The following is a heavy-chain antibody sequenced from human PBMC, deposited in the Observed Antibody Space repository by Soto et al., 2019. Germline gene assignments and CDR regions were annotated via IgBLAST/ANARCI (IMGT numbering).Heavy chain of an antibody. V-gene: IGHV3-21*01. CDR3: ARDQWAIEAFDI. Sequence: PGGSLRLSCASSGVTFSSYSMNWVRQAPGKGLEWVSSISSSSSYIYYADSVKGRFTISRDNAKNSLYLQMNSLRAEDTAVYYCARDQWAIEAFDIWGQGTMVTVSS. D-gene: IGHD1-26*01. CDR2: ISSSSSYI. CDR1: GVTFSSYS. J-gene: IGHJ3*02.